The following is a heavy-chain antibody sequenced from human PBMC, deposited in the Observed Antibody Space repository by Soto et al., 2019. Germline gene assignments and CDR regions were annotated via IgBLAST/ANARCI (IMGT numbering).Heavy chain of an antibody. D-gene: IGHD6-19*01. CDR1: GGSSINYY. CDR2: VYSSGHT. Sequence: QVQLQESGPGLVKPPETLSLTCTVSGGSSINYYWTWIRQPPGKGLEWIGYVYSSGHTSYNPSLKSRVTISIDTSKNQFSLKLSSVTAADTAVYYCARALAVPGYYFDYWGQGTLVTVSS. V-gene: IGHV4-59*01. CDR3: ARALAVPGYYFDY. J-gene: IGHJ4*02.